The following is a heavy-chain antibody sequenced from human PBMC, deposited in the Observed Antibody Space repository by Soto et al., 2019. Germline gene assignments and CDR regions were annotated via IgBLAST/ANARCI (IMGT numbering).Heavy chain of an antibody. D-gene: IGHD7-27*01. CDR1: GFSTDEFN. J-gene: IGHJ4*02. Sequence: EVQLVESGGAVVQTGGSLRLSCAASGFSTDEFNMHWVRQRPRGGLEWVGLLSWDGGTTYYSDSVKGRVSISRDGGQNSLFLQMHTLRTEDTALYFCARAAKPGPPYFDLWGRGTLVTVSS. CDR2: LSWDGGTT. V-gene: IGHV3-43*01. CDR3: ARAAKPGPPYFDL.